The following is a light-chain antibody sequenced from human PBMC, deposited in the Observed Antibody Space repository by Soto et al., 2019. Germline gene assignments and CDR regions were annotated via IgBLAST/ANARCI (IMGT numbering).Light chain of an antibody. Sequence: QSDLTQPASVSGSPGQSITISCTGTSSDVGGYKYVSWYQQHPDKAPKLIIFEVSNRPSGISSRFSGSKSGNTASLTISGLQAEDEADYYCASYTSSSTSVIFGRGTQLTVL. CDR3: ASYTSSSTSVI. J-gene: IGLJ2*01. CDR2: EVS. CDR1: SSDVGGYKY. V-gene: IGLV2-14*01.